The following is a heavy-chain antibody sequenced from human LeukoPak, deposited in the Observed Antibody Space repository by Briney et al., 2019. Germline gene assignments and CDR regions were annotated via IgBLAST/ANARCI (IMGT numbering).Heavy chain of an antibody. J-gene: IGHJ4*02. CDR3: AKGRGATVNDPVDQ. Sequence: GGSLRLSCAASGFTFSTFAMSWVRQSPGKGLEWVSSFGGSDRSATYSADSVKGRFTISRDNSRNTLYPQMSDLRADDTAVYYCAKGRGATVNDPVDQWGQGTLVTVSS. D-gene: IGHD1-26*01. CDR2: FGGSDRSAT. CDR1: GFTFSTFA. V-gene: IGHV3-23*01.